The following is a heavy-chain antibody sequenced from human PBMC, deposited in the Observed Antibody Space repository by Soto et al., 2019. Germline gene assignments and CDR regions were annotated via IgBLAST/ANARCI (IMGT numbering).Heavy chain of an antibody. CDR3: AKDAVYNDGLWLMDH. CDR1: GLPHSNFA. J-gene: IGHJ4*02. Sequence: PGGSLRLSCTASGLPHSNFAMMWVRQAPGKGLECVSGIYGSGRGTEYADSVKGRFTISRDNSKNTVYLEMTDLRADDTAIYYCAKDAVYNDGLWLMDHWGQGTQVTVSS. D-gene: IGHD2-21*01. CDR2: IYGSGRGT. V-gene: IGHV3-23*05.